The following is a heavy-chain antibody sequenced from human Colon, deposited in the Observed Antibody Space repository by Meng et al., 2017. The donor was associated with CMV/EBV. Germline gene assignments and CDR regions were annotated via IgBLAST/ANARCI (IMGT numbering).Heavy chain of an antibody. CDR2: IYGNGVRI. CDR1: GFTSTLYA. D-gene: IGHD3-10*01. V-gene: IGHV3-9*02. J-gene: IGHJ4*02. CDR3: IRDTSPGGADY. Sequence: SLKISCVGSGFTSTLYAMHWVRQPPGKGLEWVSGIYGNGVRIGYADSVKGRFTISRDNAKDTLYLQMNSLRSEDTAFYFCIRDTSPGGADYWGQGTLVTVS.